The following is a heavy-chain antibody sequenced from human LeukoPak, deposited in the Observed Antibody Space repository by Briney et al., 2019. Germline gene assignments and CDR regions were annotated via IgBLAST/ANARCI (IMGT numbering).Heavy chain of an antibody. CDR2: IYHSGST. CDR1: GYSISSGYY. CDR3: ARESSPYHTNWFDP. J-gene: IGHJ5*02. Sequence: PSETLSLTCTVSGYSISSGYYWGWIRQPPGKGLEWIGSIYHSGSTYYNPSLKSRVTISVDTSKNQFSLKLSSVTAADTAVYYCARESSPYHTNWFDPWGQGTLVTVSS. V-gene: IGHV4-38-2*02.